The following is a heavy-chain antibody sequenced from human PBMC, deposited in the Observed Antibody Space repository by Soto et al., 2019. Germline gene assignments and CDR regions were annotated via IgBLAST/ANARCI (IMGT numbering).Heavy chain of an antibody. Sequence: SGPTLVNPTQTLTLTCTFSGFSLSTSGMCVSWIRQPPGKALEWLARIDWDDDKYYSTSLKTRLTISKDTSKNRVVLTMTNMDPVDTATYYCAREYSGYAGLAFDIWGQGTMVTVSS. D-gene: IGHD5-12*01. CDR1: GFSLSTSGMC. V-gene: IGHV2-70*11. CDR2: IDWDDDK. J-gene: IGHJ3*02. CDR3: AREYSGYAGLAFDI.